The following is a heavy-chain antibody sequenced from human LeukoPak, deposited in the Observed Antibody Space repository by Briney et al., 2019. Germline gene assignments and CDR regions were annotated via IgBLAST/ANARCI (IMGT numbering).Heavy chain of an antibody. V-gene: IGHV5-51*01. CDR2: IYPGDSDT. Sequence: GESLQISCKVSGYGFTSYWIGWVRPMPGKGLEWMGIIYPGDSDTTYSPSFQGQVTISADKSIATAYLQWRSLKASDTAMYYCARSGGFMTGSYKGSFDSWGQGTLVTVSS. CDR1: GYGFTSYW. J-gene: IGHJ4*02. CDR3: ARSGGFMTGSYKGSFDS. D-gene: IGHD3-9*01.